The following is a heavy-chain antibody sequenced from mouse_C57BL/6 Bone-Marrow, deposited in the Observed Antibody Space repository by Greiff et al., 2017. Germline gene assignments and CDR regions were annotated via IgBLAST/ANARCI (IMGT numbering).Heavy chain of an antibody. J-gene: IGHJ1*03. CDR1: GYAFSSSW. CDR2: IYPGDGVT. Sequence: VQLQQPGPELVKPGASVKISCKASGYAFSSSWMNWVKQRPGKGLEWIGRIYPGDGVTNYNGKFKGKATLTADKSSSTAYMQLSRLTSEDSAVYFCARLRRDGYFGVWGTGTTVTVSS. V-gene: IGHV1-82*01. CDR3: ARLRRDGYFGV.